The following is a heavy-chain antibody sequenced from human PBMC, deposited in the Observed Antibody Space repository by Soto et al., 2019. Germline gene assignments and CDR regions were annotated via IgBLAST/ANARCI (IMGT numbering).Heavy chain of an antibody. CDR2: IYPGDSDT. D-gene: IGHD3-10*01. CDR1: GYSFTSYW. J-gene: IGHJ4*02. Sequence: GESLTVSCKTSGYSFTSYWIGWVRQIPGKGLEWMGIIYPGDSDTRYSPSFQGQVTISADKSISTAYLQWGSLKASDTAMYYCARHMIRGVLTTNFDYWGQGTLVTVSS. CDR3: ARHMIRGVLTTNFDY. V-gene: IGHV5-51*01.